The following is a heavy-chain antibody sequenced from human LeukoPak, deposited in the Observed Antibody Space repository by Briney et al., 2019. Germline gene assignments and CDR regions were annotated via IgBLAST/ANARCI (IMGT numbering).Heavy chain of an antibody. CDR1: GFTFSSYA. V-gene: IGHV3-23*01. D-gene: IGHD2-2*01. CDR2: ISGSGGST. J-gene: IGHJ4*02. CDR3: AKVRPRVVSSPSTYYSDY. Sequence: GGSLRLSCAASGFTFSSYAMRWVRQAPGKGVEWVSAISGSGGSTYYADSVQGRFTISRDNSNNTLYLQMNSLRAEDTAVYYCAKVRPRVVSSPSTYYSDYWGQGTLVTVSS.